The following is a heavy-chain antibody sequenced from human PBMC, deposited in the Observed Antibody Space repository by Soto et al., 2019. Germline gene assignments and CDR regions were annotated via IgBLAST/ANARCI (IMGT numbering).Heavy chain of an antibody. J-gene: IGHJ5*02. CDR2: ISTYNGDT. CDR1: GYTFSSYG. D-gene: IGHD3-3*01. Sequence: QIPLVQSEGEVRQPGASVRLSCKTSGYTFSSYGINRLRQAQGQGLEWMGWISTYNGDTHSAQNFEDRLSMTTDPLTSTAYLDRPGVRPDDAAVYFCARARRPGTGYSHFWSTGSRWFDPWAQGTLVAVSS. CDR3: ARARRPGTGYSHFWSTGSRWFDP. V-gene: IGHV1-18*04.